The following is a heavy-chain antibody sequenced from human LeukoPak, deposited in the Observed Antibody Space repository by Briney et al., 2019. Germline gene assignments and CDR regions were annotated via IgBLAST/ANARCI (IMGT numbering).Heavy chain of an antibody. D-gene: IGHD6-6*01. Sequence: PGGSLRLSSAASGFTVSSNYMSWVRQAPGKGLEWVSVIYSGGSTYYADSVKGRFTISRDNSKNTLYLQMNSLRAEDTAVYYCARDPYSSSLYFDYWGQGTLATVSS. CDR2: IYSGGST. CDR1: GFTVSSNY. CDR3: ARDPYSSSLYFDY. V-gene: IGHV3-66*02. J-gene: IGHJ4*02.